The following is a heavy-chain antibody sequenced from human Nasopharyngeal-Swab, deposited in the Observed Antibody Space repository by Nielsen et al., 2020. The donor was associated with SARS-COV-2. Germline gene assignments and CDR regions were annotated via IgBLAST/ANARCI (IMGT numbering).Heavy chain of an antibody. CDR1: GFTFSSYE. Sequence: GESLNIYCAASGFTFSSYEMHWVRQAPGKGLEWVSYISSSGSTIYYADSVKGRFTISRDNAKKSLYLQMNNLRAEDTAVYYCARDYGDYERMQYYYYYVMDVWGQGTTVTVSS. D-gene: IGHD4-17*01. CDR2: ISSSGSTI. J-gene: IGHJ6*02. V-gene: IGHV3-48*03. CDR3: ARDYGDYERMQYYYYYVMDV.